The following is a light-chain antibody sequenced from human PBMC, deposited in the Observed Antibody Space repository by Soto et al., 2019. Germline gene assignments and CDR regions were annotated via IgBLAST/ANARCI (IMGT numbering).Light chain of an antibody. V-gene: IGKV3-11*01. CDR3: QQHSHWPPWT. J-gene: IGKJ1*01. CDR2: GAS. CDR1: QSVSSSY. Sequence: DIVLTQSPATLSLSPGERATLSCRASQSVSSSYLAWYQQKPGQPPRLLIYGASNRATGIPARFSGSGSGTDFTLTISSLEPEDFAVYYCQQHSHWPPWTFGQGTKVDIK.